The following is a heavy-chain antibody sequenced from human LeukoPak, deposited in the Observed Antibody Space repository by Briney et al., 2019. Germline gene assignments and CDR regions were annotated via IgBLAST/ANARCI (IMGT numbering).Heavy chain of an antibody. J-gene: IGHJ4*02. CDR3: ARDLSGITGYTYGRGIDY. CDR1: GFAFSSHR. Sequence: GGSLRLSCAASGFAFSSHRMSWVRQAPGKGLEWVVNIKKDGSEKYYVDSVKGRFTISRDNAKTSLYLQMNSLRAEDTAVYYCARDLSGITGYTYGRGIDYWGQGTLVTVSS. CDR2: IKKDGSEK. V-gene: IGHV3-7*01. D-gene: IGHD5-18*01.